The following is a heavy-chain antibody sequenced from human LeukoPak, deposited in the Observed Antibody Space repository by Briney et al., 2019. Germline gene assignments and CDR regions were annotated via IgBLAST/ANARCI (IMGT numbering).Heavy chain of an antibody. Sequence: ASVKVSCKASGGTFSSYAISWVRQAPGQGLEWMGGIIPIFGTANYAQKFQGRVTITADESTSTAYMELSSLRSEDTAVYYCARGVGYYDSSGYYQACFDYWGQGTLVTVSS. CDR1: GGTFSSYA. D-gene: IGHD3-22*01. CDR3: ARGVGYYDSSGYYQACFDY. J-gene: IGHJ4*02. CDR2: IIPIFGTA. V-gene: IGHV1-69*13.